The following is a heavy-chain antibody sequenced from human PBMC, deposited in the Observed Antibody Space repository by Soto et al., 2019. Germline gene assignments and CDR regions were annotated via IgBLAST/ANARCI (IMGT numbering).Heavy chain of an antibody. D-gene: IGHD4-17*01. V-gene: IGHV3-73*01. Sequence: EVQLVESGGGLVQPGGSLKLSCAASGVTFSGSAMHWVRQASGNGLEWVGRIRSKANDYATAYIASVKGSFTISRDDSHNRSYLQMNSMKAEDTAVYYWTAVKPWGNWFDPWGQGTLVTVSS. J-gene: IGHJ5*02. CDR1: GVTFSGSA. CDR2: IRSKANDYAT. CDR3: TAVKPWGNWFDP.